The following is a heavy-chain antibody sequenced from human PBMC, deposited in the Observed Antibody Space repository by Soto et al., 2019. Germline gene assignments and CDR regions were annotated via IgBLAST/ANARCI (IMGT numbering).Heavy chain of an antibody. J-gene: IGHJ3*02. V-gene: IGHV3-66*01. CDR2: TYTGAGT. CDR1: GFTVSTKY. CDR3: ARDSAFHI. Sequence: EVQLVESGGGLVQPGGSLTLSCAGSGFTVSTKYMNWIRQAPGKGLEWVSVTYTGAGTYYAPSVKGRFTMSRDDSKDTLYLQMTGLGVEDTAVYYCARDSAFHILGQGTVVIVSS.